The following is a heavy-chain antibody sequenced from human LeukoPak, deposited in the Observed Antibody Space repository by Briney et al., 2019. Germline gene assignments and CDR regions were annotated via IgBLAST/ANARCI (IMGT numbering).Heavy chain of an antibody. V-gene: IGHV3-48*03. J-gene: IGHJ5*02. CDR1: GFTLSSYE. CDR3: ARDLWFDP. Sequence: GGSLRLSCAASGFTLSSYEMNWVRQAPGKGPEWVSYISSSGRTIYYADSVTSRFTISRDNADNSLYLQMNSLRAEDTAVYYCARDLWFDPWGQGTLVTVSS. CDR2: ISSSGRTI.